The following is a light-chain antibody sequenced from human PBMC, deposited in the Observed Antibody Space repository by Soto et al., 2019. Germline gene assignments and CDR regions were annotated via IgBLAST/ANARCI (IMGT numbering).Light chain of an antibody. V-gene: IGKV1-27*01. CDR3: QKFDHAPRT. Sequence: DIQMTQSPSSLSASVGDRVTITCRASQGIRNYLAWYQQKPGKVPKLLIYVASTLQSGVPSRFSGGGSGTDFTLTISSLQPEDVGTYYCQKFDHAPRTFGQGTKVEI. CDR1: QGIRNY. J-gene: IGKJ1*01. CDR2: VAS.